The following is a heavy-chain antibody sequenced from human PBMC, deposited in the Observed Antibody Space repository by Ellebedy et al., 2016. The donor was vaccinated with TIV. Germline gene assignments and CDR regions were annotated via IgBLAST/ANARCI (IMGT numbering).Heavy chain of an antibody. CDR1: GFSFSSYA. CDR2: IDHGGGNT. CDR3: ARYFDWLSPMHYFDY. V-gene: IGHV3-23*01. Sequence: GESLKISCAASGFSFSSYAMSWVRQAPGKGLEWVSSIDHGGGNTYYSDSVNGRFTISRANSNNPLFLQLSSLRAEETAVYYCARYFDWLSPMHYFDYWGQGTLVTVSP. D-gene: IGHD3-9*01. J-gene: IGHJ4*02.